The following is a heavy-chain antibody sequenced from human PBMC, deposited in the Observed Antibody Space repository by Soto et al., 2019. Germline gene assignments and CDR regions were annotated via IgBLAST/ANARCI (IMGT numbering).Heavy chain of an antibody. J-gene: IGHJ4*02. V-gene: IGHV4-4*07. CDR1: GGSISSYY. CDR2: IYISGNT. Sequence: QVQLQESGPGLVKPSETLSLTCNFSGGSISSYYWSLIRQPAGKGLEWIGRIYISGNTNYNPYLKSRVTMSADTSKNPFSMKLSYVTAADTAVYYCARGNGLDYWGQGTLVTVSS. CDR3: ARGNGLDY.